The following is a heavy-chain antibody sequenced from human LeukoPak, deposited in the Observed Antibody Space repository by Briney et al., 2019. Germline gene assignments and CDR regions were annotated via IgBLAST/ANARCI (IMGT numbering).Heavy chain of an antibody. CDR3: ASTLNYYGSDY. J-gene: IGHJ4*02. Sequence: RPSETLSLTCTVSGGSISSGGYYWSWIRQPPGKGLEWIGEINHSGSTNYNPSLKSRVTISVDTSKNQFSLKLSSVTAADTAVYYCASTLNYYGSDYWGQGTLVTVSS. V-gene: IGHV4-39*07. D-gene: IGHD3-10*01. CDR2: INHSGST. CDR1: GGSISSGGYY.